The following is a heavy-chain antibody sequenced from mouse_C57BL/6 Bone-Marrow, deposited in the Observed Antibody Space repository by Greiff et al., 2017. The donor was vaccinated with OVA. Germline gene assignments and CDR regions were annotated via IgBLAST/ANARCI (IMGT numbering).Heavy chain of an antibody. CDR1: GYSITSGYY. V-gene: IGHV3-6*01. CDR2: ISYDGSN. D-gene: IGHD1-1*01. Sequence: EESGPGLVKPSQSLSLTCSVTGYSITSGYYWNWIRQFPGNKLEWMGYISYDGSNNYNPSLKNRISITRDTSKNQFFLKLNSVTTEDTATYYCARVGTTVVAKGDWYFDVWGTGTTVTVSS. J-gene: IGHJ1*03. CDR3: ARVGTTVVAKGDWYFDV.